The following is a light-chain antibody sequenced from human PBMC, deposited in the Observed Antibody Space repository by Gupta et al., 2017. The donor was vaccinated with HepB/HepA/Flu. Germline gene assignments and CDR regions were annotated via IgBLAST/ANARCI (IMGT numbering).Light chain of an antibody. CDR2: NNN. CDR1: RSSIGSNT. J-gene: IGLJ1*01. Sequence: QAVLTQPPSASGTPEQRVTISCSGSRSSIGSNTVNWYQQVPGTAPKLLMHNNNQRPSGVPDRFSGSKSGTSASLAISGLQSEDETDYYCASWDDSLNGYVFGTGTKVTVL. CDR3: ASWDDSLNGYV. V-gene: IGLV1-44*01.